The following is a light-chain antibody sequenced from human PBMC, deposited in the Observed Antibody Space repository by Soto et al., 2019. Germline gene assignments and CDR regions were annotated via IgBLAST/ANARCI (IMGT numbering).Light chain of an antibody. V-gene: IGLV3-21*02. J-gene: IGLJ2*01. CDR3: QVWDSSSDHPHVV. Sequence: SYELTQPPSVSVAPGQTARISCGGNNIGGKSVHWYQQKPGQAPVLVVYDDSDRPSGIPERFSGSNSGNTATLTISRVEAGDEADYYCQVWDSSSDHPHVVFGGGTKVTVL. CDR1: NIGGKS. CDR2: DDS.